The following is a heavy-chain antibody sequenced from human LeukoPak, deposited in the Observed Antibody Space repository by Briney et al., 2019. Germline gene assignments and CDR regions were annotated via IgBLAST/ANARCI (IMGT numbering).Heavy chain of an antibody. Sequence: SETLSLTCTVSGGSICTYYWSWIRQSPGKVLEWIGYIYVTGTRYNPYLQSRVTISVDRSRNQFFLKMSSVAAADPAVYYCARHIGGGIEDMDVWGKGTKVIVSS. D-gene: IGHD3-16*02. CDR3: ARHIGGGIEDMDV. J-gene: IGHJ6*03. CDR2: IYVTGT. CDR1: GGSICTYY. V-gene: IGHV4-59*08.